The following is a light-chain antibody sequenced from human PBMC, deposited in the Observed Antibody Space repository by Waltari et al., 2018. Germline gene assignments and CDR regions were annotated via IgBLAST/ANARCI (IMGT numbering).Light chain of an antibody. CDR1: QSVLSSTNNNHY. CDR2: WAF. Sequence: DIVMTQSPDSLAVSLGERTTINCKSSQSVLSSTNNNHYLAWYQQKPGQPPKLLIYWAFTRESGVPDRFSGSGSGTDFTLTISSLQAEDVAVYYCQQYYTAPLTFGGGTKVEIK. J-gene: IGKJ4*01. CDR3: QQYYTAPLT. V-gene: IGKV4-1*01.